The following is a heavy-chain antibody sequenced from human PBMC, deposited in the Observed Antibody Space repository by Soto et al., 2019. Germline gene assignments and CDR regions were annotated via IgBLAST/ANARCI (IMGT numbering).Heavy chain of an antibody. Sequence: QVHLVQSGAEVKKPGASVKVSCKTSGYTFTRYGISWVRQAPGQGLAWMGWSSGYNGRTNFSQKVQGRVTMTTDTSTRTVYMELRSLSSADAAVYYCSREGDVPYYYYGMDVWGQGTTVTVSS. V-gene: IGHV1-18*01. CDR1: GYTFTRYG. J-gene: IGHJ6*02. D-gene: IGHD2-21*02. CDR2: SSGYNGRT. CDR3: SREGDVPYYYYGMDV.